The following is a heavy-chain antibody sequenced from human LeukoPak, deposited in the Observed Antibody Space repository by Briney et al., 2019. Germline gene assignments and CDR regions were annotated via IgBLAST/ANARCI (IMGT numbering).Heavy chain of an antibody. J-gene: IGHJ4*02. D-gene: IGHD5-12*01. CDR1: GFTFSSYT. Sequence: GGSLRLSCVVSGFTFSSYTMNWVRQAPGKGLEWGSSISSSSSYIYYADSVKGRFTISRDNAKNSLYLQMNSLRAEDTAVYYCARDVVVSGYDYFGFDYWGQGTLVTVSS. CDR3: ARDVVVSGYDYFGFDY. CDR2: ISSSSSYI. V-gene: IGHV3-21*01.